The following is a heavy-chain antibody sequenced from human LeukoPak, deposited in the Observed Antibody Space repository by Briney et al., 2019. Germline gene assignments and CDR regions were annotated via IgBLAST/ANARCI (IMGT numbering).Heavy chain of an antibody. J-gene: IGHJ4*02. CDR1: GFSFSSYG. V-gene: IGHV3-30*02. Sequence: PGGSLRLSCAASGFSFSSYGMHWVRQAPGKGLEWVAYIQYDGSNEQYADSVKGRFSISRDSSKKILNLQMNSLRAEDTAVYYCAREDGYSYFDYWGQGPLVTVSS. CDR3: AREDGYSYFDY. CDR2: IQYDGSNE. D-gene: IGHD3-22*01.